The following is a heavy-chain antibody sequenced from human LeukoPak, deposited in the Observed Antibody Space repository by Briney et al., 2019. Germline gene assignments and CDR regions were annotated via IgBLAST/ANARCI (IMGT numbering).Heavy chain of an antibody. CDR1: GFTFSSYW. CDR2: INSDGSIT. Sequence: GGSLRLSCAASGFTFSSYWMHWVRHLPGKGLVWVSRINSDGSITTYADSVKGRFTISRDDAKNTLYLRMKSLRAEDTAVYYCVRGLGDYWGQGTLVTVSS. V-gene: IGHV3-74*01. J-gene: IGHJ4*02. CDR3: VRGLGDY.